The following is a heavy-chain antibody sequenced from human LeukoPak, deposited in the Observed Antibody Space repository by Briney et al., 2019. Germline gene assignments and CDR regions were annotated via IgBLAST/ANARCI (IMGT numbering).Heavy chain of an antibody. Sequence: GGSLRLSCVAPGFTFSIYAMSWVRQAPGKGLEWVSAISSSGGGTYYADSVQGRFTISRDNSKNTLYLQMISLGAEDTAVYYCARVHSEGYAFDIWGLGTTVTVSP. J-gene: IGHJ3*02. CDR1: GFTFSIYA. CDR2: ISSSGGGT. CDR3: ARVHSEGYAFDI. V-gene: IGHV3-23*01.